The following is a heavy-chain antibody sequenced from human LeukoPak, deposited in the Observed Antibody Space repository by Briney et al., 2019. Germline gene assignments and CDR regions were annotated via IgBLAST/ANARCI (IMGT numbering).Heavy chain of an antibody. CDR2: IYYSGST. CDR3: ARVVVAYYYYYMDV. D-gene: IGHD2-2*01. Sequence: SETLSLTCTVSGGSISNYYWSWIRQPPGKGLEWIGYIYYSGSTNYNPSLKSRVTISVDTSKNQFSLKLSSVTAADTAVYSCARVVVAYYYYYMDVWGKGTTVTVSS. CDR1: GGSISNYY. J-gene: IGHJ6*03. V-gene: IGHV4-59*01.